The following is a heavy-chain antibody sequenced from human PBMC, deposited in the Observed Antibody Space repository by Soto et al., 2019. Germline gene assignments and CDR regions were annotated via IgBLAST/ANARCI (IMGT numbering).Heavy chain of an antibody. CDR1: GGSISSSSYY. Sequence: QLQLQESGPGLVKPSETLSLTCTVSGGSISSSSYYWGWIRQPPGKGLEWIGSIYYSGSTYYNPSLKSRVTISVDTSKNQFSLKLSSVTAADTAVYYCAGDFGVVTPGYFQHWGQGTLVTVSS. V-gene: IGHV4-39*01. J-gene: IGHJ1*01. CDR2: IYYSGST. CDR3: AGDFGVVTPGYFQH. D-gene: IGHD3-3*01.